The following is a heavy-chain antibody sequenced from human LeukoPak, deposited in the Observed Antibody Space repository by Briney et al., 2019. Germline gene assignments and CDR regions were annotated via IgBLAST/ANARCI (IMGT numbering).Heavy chain of an antibody. D-gene: IGHD3-10*01. CDR3: ARNTYYYGSGSLYYFDY. V-gene: IGHV1-8*02. CDR2: MNPNSGNT. J-gene: IGHJ4*02. Sequence: ASVKVSCKASGYTFTSYDINWVRQATGQGLEWMGWMNPNSGNTGYAQKLQGRVTMTTDTSTSTAYMELRSLRSDDTAVYYCARNTYYYGSGSLYYFDYWGQGTLVTVSS. CDR1: GYTFTSYD.